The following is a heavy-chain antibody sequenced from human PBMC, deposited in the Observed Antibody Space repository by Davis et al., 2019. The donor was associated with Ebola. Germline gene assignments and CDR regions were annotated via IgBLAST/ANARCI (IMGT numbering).Heavy chain of an antibody. Sequence: GESLKISCAASGFTFSTYWMSWVRQAPGKGLEWVANIKEDGSDKHYVDSVKGRFTISRDNSENSLFLQMNSLRVEDTAVYYCARGPLIVATGSFWGQGTLVTVSS. CDR1: GFTFSTYW. D-gene: IGHD6-13*01. CDR2: IKEDGSDK. V-gene: IGHV3-7*03. J-gene: IGHJ4*02. CDR3: ARGPLIVATGSF.